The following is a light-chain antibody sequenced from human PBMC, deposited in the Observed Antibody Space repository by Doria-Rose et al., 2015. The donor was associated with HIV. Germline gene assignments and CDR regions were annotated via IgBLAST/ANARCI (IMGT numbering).Light chain of an antibody. CDR1: QDISSY. V-gene: IGKV1-9*01. CDR3: QQLKSYLL. CDR2: AAS. Sequence: TQSPSFLSASVGDRVTITCRASQDISSYLARYQQKAGKAPKLLIYAASTLQSGVSSRFSGSGSGTEFTLTISSLQPEDFATYYCQQLKSYLLFGQGTRLDIK. J-gene: IGKJ5*01.